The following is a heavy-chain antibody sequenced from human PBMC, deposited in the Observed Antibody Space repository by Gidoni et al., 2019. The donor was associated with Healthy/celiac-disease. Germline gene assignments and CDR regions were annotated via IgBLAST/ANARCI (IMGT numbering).Heavy chain of an antibody. D-gene: IGHD3-22*01. CDR2: IIPIFGTA. CDR1: GGTFSSYA. V-gene: IGHV1-69*01. J-gene: IGHJ5*02. Sequence: QVQLVQSGAEVKKPGSSVTVPCKASGGTFSSYAISWVRQAPGQGLEWMGGIIPIFGTANYAQKCQGRVTITADESTSTAYMELSSLRSEDTAVYYCAREVEGYDSSGYLDPHPRWFDPWGQGTLVTVSS. CDR3: AREVEGYDSSGYLDPHPRWFDP.